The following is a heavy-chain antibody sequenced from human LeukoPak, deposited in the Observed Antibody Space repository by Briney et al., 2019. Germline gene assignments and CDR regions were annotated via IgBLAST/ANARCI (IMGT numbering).Heavy chain of an antibody. CDR3: AWGSGGAFDY. J-gene: IGHJ4*02. D-gene: IGHD3-10*01. CDR1: GYSFTSYW. Sequence: GESLKISCKGSGYSFTSYWISWVRQVPGKGLEWMGRIDPSDSYTNYSPSFQGHVTISADKSISTAYLQWSSLKASDTAMYYCAWGSGGAFDYWGQGTLVTVSS. V-gene: IGHV5-10-1*01. CDR2: IDPSDSYT.